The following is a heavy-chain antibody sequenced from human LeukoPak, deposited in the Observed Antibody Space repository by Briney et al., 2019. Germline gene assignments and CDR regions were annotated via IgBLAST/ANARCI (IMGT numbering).Heavy chain of an antibody. Sequence: PSETLSLTCTVSGGPISSYYWSWIRQPPGKGLEWIGYIYYGGSTNYNPSLKSRVTISVDTSKNQFSLKLSSVTAADTAVYYCARLHSSGFEFDYWGQGTLVTVSS. D-gene: IGHD3-22*01. J-gene: IGHJ4*02. CDR3: ARLHSSGFEFDY. V-gene: IGHV4-59*08. CDR2: IYYGGST. CDR1: GGPISSYY.